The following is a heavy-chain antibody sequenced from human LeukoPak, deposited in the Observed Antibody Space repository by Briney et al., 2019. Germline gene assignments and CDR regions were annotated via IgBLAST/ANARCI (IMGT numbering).Heavy chain of an antibody. CDR3: AREVAPSGGY. J-gene: IGHJ4*02. Sequence: PGGSLRLSCAASAFSLSAYNMNWVRQAPGKGLEWVSSISYTGTYIYYADSVKGRFTISRDNAKNSLYLQMNSLRAGDTAVYYCAREVAPSGGYWGQGTLVTVSS. CDR1: AFSLSAYN. V-gene: IGHV3-21*01. D-gene: IGHD2-15*01. CDR2: ISYTGTYI.